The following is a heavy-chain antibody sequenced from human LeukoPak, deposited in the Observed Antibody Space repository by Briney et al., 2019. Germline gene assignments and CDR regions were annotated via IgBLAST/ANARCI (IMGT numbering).Heavy chain of an antibody. CDR3: ARACTSTTCSFDY. D-gene: IGHD2-2*01. CDR2: ISGSSSFI. CDR1: GFKFDYFS. J-gene: IGHJ4*02. V-gene: IGHV3-21*01. Sequence: GGSLRLSCAASGFKFDYFSMNWVRQIPGKGLEWVSSISGSSSFIYYADSVKGRFTVSRDNAKNSLYLQMNNLRAEDTAVYYCARACTSTTCSFDYWGQGTLVTVSS.